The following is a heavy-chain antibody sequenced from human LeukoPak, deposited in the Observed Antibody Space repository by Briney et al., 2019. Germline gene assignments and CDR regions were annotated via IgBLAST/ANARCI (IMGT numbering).Heavy chain of an antibody. CDR1: GYTFTYRY. J-gene: IGHJ3*02. CDR2: ITPFNGNT. V-gene: IGHV1-45*02. CDR3: ARSPFSGDDDAFDI. D-gene: IGHD5-12*01. Sequence: SVKVSCKASGYTFTYRYLHWVRQAPGQALEWMGWITPFNGNTNYAQQFQDRVTITRDRSRNTVYMELNGLRFEDTAMYYCARSPFSGDDDAFDIRGQGTMVTVSS.